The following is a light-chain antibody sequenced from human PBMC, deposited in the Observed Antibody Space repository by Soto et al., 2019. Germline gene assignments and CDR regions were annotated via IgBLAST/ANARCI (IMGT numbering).Light chain of an antibody. J-gene: IGKJ3*01. CDR3: QQYNRWPLT. Sequence: EIVMTQSPATLSVSPGERATLSCRASQSVSSSLAWYQQKPGQARRLLIYGASTRDTGIPARFSGSGSGTEFTLTNSSLQSEDFAVYYCQQYNRWPLTVGPGTKVDIK. CDR1: QSVSSS. CDR2: GAS. V-gene: IGKV3-15*01.